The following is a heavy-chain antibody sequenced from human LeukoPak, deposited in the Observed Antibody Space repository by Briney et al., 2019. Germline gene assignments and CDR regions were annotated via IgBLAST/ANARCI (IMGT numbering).Heavy chain of an antibody. Sequence: SETLSLTCTVSGGSISSYYWSWIRQPPGKGLEWIGEIYHSGSTNYNPSLKSRVTISVDKSKNQFSLKLSSVTAADTAVYYCARDARYSGYDMDYWGQGTLVTVSS. V-gene: IGHV4-59*12. D-gene: IGHD5-12*01. J-gene: IGHJ4*02. CDR2: IYHSGST. CDR1: GGSISSYY. CDR3: ARDARYSGYDMDY.